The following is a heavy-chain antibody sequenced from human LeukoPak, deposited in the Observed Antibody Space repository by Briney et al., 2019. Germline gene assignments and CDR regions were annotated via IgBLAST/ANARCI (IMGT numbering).Heavy chain of an antibody. CDR3: ARLDYYYYYMDV. D-gene: IGHD2-2*03. Sequence: PSETLSLTCTVSGGSISSYYWSWLRQPPGKGLEWIGYIYYSGSTNYNPSLKSRVTISVDTSKNQFSLKLSSVTAADTAVYYCARLDYYYYYMDVWGKGTTVTISS. V-gene: IGHV4-59*01. CDR2: IYYSGST. CDR1: GGSISSYY. J-gene: IGHJ6*03.